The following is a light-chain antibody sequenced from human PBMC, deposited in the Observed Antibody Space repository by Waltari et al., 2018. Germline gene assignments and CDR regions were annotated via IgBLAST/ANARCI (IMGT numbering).Light chain of an antibody. CDR2: GAT. Sequence: EIVMTQSPPTLSVSPGERSTLSCRASQSISSQLTWYQQKPGQAPKLLIYGATTRATGIPARFSGSGSGTEFTLTISSLQSEEFAVYFCQQYHESPPITFGPGTKVDIK. CDR3: QQYHESPPIT. V-gene: IGKV3-15*01. CDR1: QSISSQ. J-gene: IGKJ3*01.